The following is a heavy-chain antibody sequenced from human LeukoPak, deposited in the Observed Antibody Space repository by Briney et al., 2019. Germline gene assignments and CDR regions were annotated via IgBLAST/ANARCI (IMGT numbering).Heavy chain of an antibody. CDR1: GFTFTNYW. J-gene: IGHJ4*02. V-gene: IGHV3-74*01. CDR2: INSDGSGT. Sequence: GGSLRLSCAAPGFTFTNYWMHWVRQVSGKGLVWVSRINSDGSGTRYADFVKGRFAISRDNAKSTVYLQMNSLRAEDTAVYYCAYYGSGVYYFDYWGQGTLVTVSS. CDR3: AYYGSGVYYFDY. D-gene: IGHD3-10*01.